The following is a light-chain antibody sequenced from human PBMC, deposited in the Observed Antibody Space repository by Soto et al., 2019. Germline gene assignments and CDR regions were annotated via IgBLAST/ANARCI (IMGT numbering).Light chain of an antibody. J-gene: IGKJ5*01. V-gene: IGKV3-20*01. CDR2: DAS. Sequence: EFVLTQSPGTLSLSPGERATLSCRASQTIRNNYLAWYQQKPGQAPRLLIYDASSRATGIPDRFRGGGSGTDFTLTINRLEPQDFAVYYCQQYGRSITFGQGTRLEIK. CDR1: QTIRNNY. CDR3: QQYGRSIT.